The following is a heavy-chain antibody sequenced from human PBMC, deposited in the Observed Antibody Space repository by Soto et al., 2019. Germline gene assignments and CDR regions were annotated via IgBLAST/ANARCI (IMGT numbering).Heavy chain of an antibody. CDR3: ARNRGYDSSGYYPDFNWFDP. CDR1: GGSISSYY. CDR2: IYYSGST. Sequence: SETLSLTCTVSGGSISSYYWSWIRQPPGKGLEWIGYIYYSGSTNYNPSLKSRVTISVDTSKNQFSLKLSSVTAADTAVYYCARNRGYDSSGYYPDFNWFDPWGQGTLVTVSS. D-gene: IGHD3-22*01. V-gene: IGHV4-59*01. J-gene: IGHJ5*02.